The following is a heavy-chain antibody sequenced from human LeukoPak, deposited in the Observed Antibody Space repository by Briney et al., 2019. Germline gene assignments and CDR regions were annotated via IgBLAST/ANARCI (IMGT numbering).Heavy chain of an antibody. CDR2: INPNSGGT. D-gene: IGHD1-26*01. J-gene: IGHJ4*02. V-gene: IGHV1-2*02. CDR1: GYTFTGYY. Sequence: ASVKVSCKASGYTFTGYYMHWVRQAPGQGLEWMGWINPNSGGTNYAQKFQGRVTMTRDTSISTAYMELSRLRSDDTAVYYCARVVGATKYYFDYWGQGTLVTVSS. CDR3: ARVVGATKYYFDY.